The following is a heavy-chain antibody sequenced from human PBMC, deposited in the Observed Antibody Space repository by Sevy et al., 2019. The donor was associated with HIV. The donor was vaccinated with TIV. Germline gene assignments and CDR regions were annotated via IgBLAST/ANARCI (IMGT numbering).Heavy chain of an antibody. CDR1: GGSISSYY. Sequence: SETLSLTCTVSGGSISSYYWSWIRQPAGKGLEWIGRIYTSGSTNYNPALKSRVTRSVDTSKNQFSLKLSSVTAADTAVYYCARAGGVYGSGSYLGYWGQGTLVTVSS. V-gene: IGHV4-4*07. J-gene: IGHJ4*02. CDR3: ARAGGVYGSGSYLGY. D-gene: IGHD3-10*01. CDR2: IYTSGST.